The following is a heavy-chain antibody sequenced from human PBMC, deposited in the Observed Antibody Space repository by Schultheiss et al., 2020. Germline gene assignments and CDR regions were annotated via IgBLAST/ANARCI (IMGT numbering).Heavy chain of an antibody. Sequence: ASVKVSCKASGYTFTSYDINWVRQATGQGLEWMGWMNPNSGNTGYAQKFQGRVTMTRNTSISTAYMELSSLRSEDTAVYYCAREQGAAAGTVWFDPWGQGTLVNVSA. CDR1: GYTFTSYD. CDR3: AREQGAAAGTVWFDP. D-gene: IGHD6-13*01. CDR2: MNPNSGNT. J-gene: IGHJ5*02. V-gene: IGHV1-8*01.